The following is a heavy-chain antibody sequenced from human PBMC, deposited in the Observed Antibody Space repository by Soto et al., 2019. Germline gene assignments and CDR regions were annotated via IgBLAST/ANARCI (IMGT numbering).Heavy chain of an antibody. D-gene: IGHD6-19*01. V-gene: IGHV4-31*03. Sequence: SETLSLPCSVSDDSMRSGGYYWTWIRQLPGKGLQWIGFIHYSGATLYSPSLKSRVSISMQMSNNQFSLRLGSVTAADTAIYSCRRGKHKDDSSFLLHWGQVTPVTVSS. CDR3: RRGKHKDDSSFLLH. CDR1: DDSMRSGGYY. J-gene: IGHJ4*02. CDR2: IHYSGAT.